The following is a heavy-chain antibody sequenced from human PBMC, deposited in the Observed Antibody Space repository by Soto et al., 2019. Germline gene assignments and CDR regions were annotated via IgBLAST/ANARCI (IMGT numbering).Heavy chain of an antibody. J-gene: IGHJ4*02. CDR3: ASGSQASPEYYFDY. Sequence: SETLSLTCAVYGGSFSCYYWIWIRQPPGKGLEWIGEINHSGSTNYNPSLKSRVTISVDTSKNQFSLKLSSVTAADTAVYYCASGSQASPEYYFDYWGQGTLVTVSS. CDR1: GGSFSCYY. CDR2: INHSGST. V-gene: IGHV4-34*01.